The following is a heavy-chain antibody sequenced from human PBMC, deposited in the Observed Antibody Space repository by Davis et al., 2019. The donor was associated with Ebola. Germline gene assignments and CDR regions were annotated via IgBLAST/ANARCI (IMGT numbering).Heavy chain of an antibody. CDR2: INAGNGNT. Sequence: AASVKVSCKASGYTFTSYAMHWVRQAPGQRLEWMGWINAGNGNTKYSQKFQGRVTITRDTSASTAYMELSSLRSEDTAVYYCARDLRYYDFWSGYSFWGQGTLVTVSS. J-gene: IGHJ4*02. CDR1: GYTFTSYA. V-gene: IGHV1-3*01. D-gene: IGHD3-3*01. CDR3: ARDLRYYDFWSGYSF.